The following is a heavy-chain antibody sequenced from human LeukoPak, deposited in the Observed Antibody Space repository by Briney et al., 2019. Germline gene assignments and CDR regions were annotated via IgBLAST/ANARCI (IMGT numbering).Heavy chain of an antibody. CDR1: GFTFSSYG. J-gene: IGHJ6*02. Sequence: GGSLRLSCAASGFTFSSYGMHWVRQAPGKGLEWVAVISYDGSNKYYADSVKGRFTISRDNSKNTLYLQMNSLRAEDTAVYYCAKDTAIAAAGTFNYYYYYGMDVWGQGTTGTVSS. V-gene: IGHV3-30*18. D-gene: IGHD6-13*01. CDR2: ISYDGSNK. CDR3: AKDTAIAAAGTFNYYYYYGMDV.